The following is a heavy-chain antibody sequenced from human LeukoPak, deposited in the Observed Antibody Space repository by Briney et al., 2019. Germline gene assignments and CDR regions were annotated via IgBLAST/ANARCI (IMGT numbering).Heavy chain of an antibody. CDR2: ISGGGGST. D-gene: IGHD1-26*01. CDR1: GFTFSSYD. Sequence: GGSLRLSCAASGFTFSSYDMSWVRQAPGKGLEWVSGISGGGGSTFYAESVKGRFTISRDNSKNTLYLQMNSLRAEDTAVYYCAKGEPRYFHYWGQGTLVTVSS. J-gene: IGHJ4*02. V-gene: IGHV3-23*01. CDR3: AKGEPRYFHY.